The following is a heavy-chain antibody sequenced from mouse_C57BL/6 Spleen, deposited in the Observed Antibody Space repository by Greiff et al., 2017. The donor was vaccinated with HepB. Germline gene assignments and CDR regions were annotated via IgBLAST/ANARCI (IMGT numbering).Heavy chain of an antibody. J-gene: IGHJ2*01. D-gene: IGHD1-1*01. V-gene: IGHV1-19*01. CDR3: ARILLDFDY. Sequence: DVQLQESGPVLVKPGASVKMSCKASGYTFTDYYMNWVKQSHGKSLEWIGVINPYNGGTSYNQKFKGKATLTVDKSSSTAYMELNSLTSEDSAVYYCARILLDFDYWGQGTTLTVSS. CDR2: INPYNGGT. CDR1: GYTFTDYY.